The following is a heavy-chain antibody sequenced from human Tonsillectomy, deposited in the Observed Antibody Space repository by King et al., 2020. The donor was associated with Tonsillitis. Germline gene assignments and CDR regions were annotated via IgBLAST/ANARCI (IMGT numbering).Heavy chain of an antibody. CDR1: GGSISSYY. CDR2: IYYSGST. V-gene: IGHV4-59*08. CDR3: ARRAWEYSSGYNWFDP. Sequence: HVQLQESGPGLVKPSETLSLTCTVSGGSISSYYWSWVRQPPGKGLEWIGYIYYSGSTNYNPSLKSRVTISVDTSKNQFSLKLSSVTAADTAVYYCARRAWEYSSGYNWFDPWGQGTLVTVAS. D-gene: IGHD6-19*01. J-gene: IGHJ5*02.